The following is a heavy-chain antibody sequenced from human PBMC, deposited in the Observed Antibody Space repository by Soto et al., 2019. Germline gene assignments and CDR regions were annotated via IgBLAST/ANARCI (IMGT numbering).Heavy chain of an antibody. V-gene: IGHV3-74*01. CDR1: GFTFSRHW. CDR2: INPDESST. Sequence: EVQLVESGGGSVQPGGSLRLSCAASGFTFSRHWMHWVRQAPGKGLVWVSRINPDESSTDYADSVMGRFTISRDNAKNTRYLQMSSLRAEDTAIYYCVRDRGYTYGSVYDLWGQGTLVTVSS. CDR3: VRDRGYTYGSVYDL. J-gene: IGHJ3*01. D-gene: IGHD5-18*01.